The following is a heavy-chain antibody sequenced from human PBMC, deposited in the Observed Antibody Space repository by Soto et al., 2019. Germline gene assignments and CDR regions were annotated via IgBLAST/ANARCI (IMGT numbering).Heavy chain of an antibody. CDR1: GGTFSSYA. D-gene: IGHD1-26*01. Sequence: GASVKVSCKASGGTFSSYAISWVRQAPGQGLEWMGGIIPIFGTANYAQKFQGRVTITADESTSTAYMELSSLRSEDTAVYYCAGDRRGSYHQHFDYWGQGTLVTVSS. J-gene: IGHJ4*02. CDR2: IIPIFGTA. V-gene: IGHV1-69*13. CDR3: AGDRRGSYHQHFDY.